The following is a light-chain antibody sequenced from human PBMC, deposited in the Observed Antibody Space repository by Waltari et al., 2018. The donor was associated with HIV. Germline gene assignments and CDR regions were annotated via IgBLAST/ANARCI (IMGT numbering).Light chain of an antibody. CDR2: RNK. CDR1: SSNIGRNY. CDR3: AAWDDSLGGLYV. V-gene: IGLV1-47*01. Sequence: QSVLTQPPSASGTPGQRVTISCSGSSSNIGRNYVCWYQQLPGTAPKLLIYRNKERRSGVPVRVSGSKSGTSGSLAMSGLRSEDAADYYCAAWDDSLGGLYVFGTGTKVTVL. J-gene: IGLJ1*01.